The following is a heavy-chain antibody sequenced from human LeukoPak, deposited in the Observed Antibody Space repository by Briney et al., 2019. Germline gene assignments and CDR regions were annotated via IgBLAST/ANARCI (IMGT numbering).Heavy chain of an antibody. Sequence: SETLSLTCTVSGDSVRNGNYYWGWIRQPPEKGLEWIVTVYYSGTSYYGPSLQSRTTMSVDILKNQFSLNLKSVTVADTAVYYCARQGPSSAGILWDYWGQGILVTVSS. CDR3: ARQGPSSAGILWDY. CDR1: GDSVRNGNYY. V-gene: IGHV4-39*01. J-gene: IGHJ4*02. CDR2: VYYSGTS. D-gene: IGHD3-9*01.